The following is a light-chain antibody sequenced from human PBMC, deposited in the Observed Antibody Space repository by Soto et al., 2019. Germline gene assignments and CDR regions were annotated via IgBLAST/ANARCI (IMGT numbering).Light chain of an antibody. J-gene: IGLJ1*01. V-gene: IGLV1-40*01. CDR3: QSYDSSLSGYV. CDR1: SSNIGAGYD. Sequence: QSVLTQPPSVSGAPGQRVTISCTGSSSNIGAGYDVHWYQQLPGTAPKLLIYGNSNRPSGVPDRFSGSKPGTSASLAITGLQAEDEADYYCQSYDSSLSGYVFGTGTQLTVL. CDR2: GNS.